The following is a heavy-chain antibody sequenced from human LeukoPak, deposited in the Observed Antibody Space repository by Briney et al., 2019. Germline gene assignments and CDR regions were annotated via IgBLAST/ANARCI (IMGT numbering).Heavy chain of an antibody. V-gene: IGHV1-2*02. CDR3: ARSKVGATLHFDY. CDR1: GYTFTGYF. Sequence: ASVKVSCKASGYTFTGYFVHWVRQAPGQGLQWMGWINPNTGGTNYAQKFQGRVTMTRDTSISTAYMELSRLRSDDTAVYYCARSKVGATLHFDYWGQGTLVTVSS. D-gene: IGHD1-26*01. CDR2: INPNTGGT. J-gene: IGHJ4*02.